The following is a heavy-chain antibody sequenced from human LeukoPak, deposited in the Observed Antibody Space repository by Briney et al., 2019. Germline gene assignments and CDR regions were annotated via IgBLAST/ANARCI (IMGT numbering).Heavy chain of an antibody. D-gene: IGHD3-22*01. V-gene: IGHV4-34*01. CDR1: GGSFSGYY. CDR2: INHSGST. CDR3: ARGSDNNGYDGYSFDP. J-gene: IGHJ5*02. Sequence: SETLSLTCAVYGGSFSGYYWSWIRQPPGKGLEWIGEINHSGSTNYNPSLKSRVTISVDTSKNQFSLKLSSVTAADTAVYYCARGSDNNGYDGYSFDPWGQGTLVTVSS.